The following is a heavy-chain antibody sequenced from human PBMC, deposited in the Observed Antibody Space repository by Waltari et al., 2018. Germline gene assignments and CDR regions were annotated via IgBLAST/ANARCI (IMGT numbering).Heavy chain of an antibody. V-gene: IGHV4-34*02. CDR3: ARLVVVRSAVGAYYFDY. J-gene: IGHJ4*02. CDR2: IHHSGNT. Sequence: QFQHGGPGLLNLPETLPLTGVLNGGSFVYNSWTWIRQPPGKGLEWIGEIHHSGNTNYNPSLKSRVIVSIDTSKDQFSLKLTSVTAADTAVYYCARLVVVRSAVGAYYFDYWGQGTLVTVSS. D-gene: IGHD2-15*01. CDR1: GGSFVYNS.